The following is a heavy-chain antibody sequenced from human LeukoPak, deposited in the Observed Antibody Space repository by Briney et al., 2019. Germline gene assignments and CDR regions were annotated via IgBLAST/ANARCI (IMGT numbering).Heavy chain of an antibody. CDR1: GFTFSSYS. CDR2: ISSSSSYT. J-gene: IGHJ4*02. Sequence: PGGSLRLSCAASGFTFSSYSMNWVRQAPGKGLEWVSSISSSSSYTYYADSVKGRFTISRDNAKNSLYLQMNSLRAEDTAVYYCARDDLNADWGQGTLVTVSS. CDR3: ARDDLNAD. V-gene: IGHV3-21*01.